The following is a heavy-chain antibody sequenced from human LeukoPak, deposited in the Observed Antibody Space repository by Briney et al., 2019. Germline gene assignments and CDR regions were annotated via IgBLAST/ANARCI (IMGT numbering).Heavy chain of an antibody. V-gene: IGHV4-34*01. Sequence: SETLSLTCAVYGGSFSGYYWSWIRQPPGKGLEWIGEISHSGSTNYNPSLKSRVTISVDTSKNQFSLKLSSVTAADTAVYYCARSNIVVVPAAISVDYWGQGTLVTVSS. CDR2: ISHSGST. CDR3: ARSNIVVVPAAISVDY. D-gene: IGHD2-2*01. CDR1: GGSFSGYY. J-gene: IGHJ4*02.